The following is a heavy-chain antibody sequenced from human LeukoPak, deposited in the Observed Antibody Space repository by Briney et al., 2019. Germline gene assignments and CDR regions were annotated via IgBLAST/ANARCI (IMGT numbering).Heavy chain of an antibody. Sequence: GGSLRLSCAASGFTFSTYGMHWVRQAPGKGLESVAVIWYDGNNKYYADSVKGRFTISRDNSKNTLYLQVNSLRAEDTAVYYCARDLGKGRYLDYWGQGTLVTVSS. D-gene: IGHD4-23*01. J-gene: IGHJ4*02. CDR2: IWYDGNNK. V-gene: IGHV3-33*01. CDR1: GFTFSTYG. CDR3: ARDLGKGRYLDY.